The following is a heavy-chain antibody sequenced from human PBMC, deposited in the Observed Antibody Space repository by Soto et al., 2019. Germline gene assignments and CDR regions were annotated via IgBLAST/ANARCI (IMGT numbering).Heavy chain of an antibody. Sequence: SETLSLTCTVSGDSISSSSYYWDWIRQPPGKGLEWIGSMYYSGSTYYNPSLKSRVTISVDMSKNQFSLKLSSVTAADTAVYYCARHPLRGVTTGLDWGQGTLVTVSS. V-gene: IGHV4-39*01. J-gene: IGHJ4*02. D-gene: IGHD4-17*01. CDR1: GDSISSSSYY. CDR3: ARHPLRGVTTGLD. CDR2: MYYSGST.